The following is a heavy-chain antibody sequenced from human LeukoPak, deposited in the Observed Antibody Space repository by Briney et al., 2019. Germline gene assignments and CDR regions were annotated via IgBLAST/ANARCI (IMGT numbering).Heavy chain of an antibody. Sequence: GGSLKISCKGSGYSFTSYWIGWVRQMPGKGLEWMGIIYPGDSDTRYSPSFQGQVTISADKSISTAYLQWSSLKASDTAMYYCARAPAGYSSGWYAGNDYWGQGTLVTVSS. CDR1: GYSFTSYW. V-gene: IGHV5-51*01. CDR3: ARAPAGYSSGWYAGNDY. CDR2: IYPGDSDT. J-gene: IGHJ4*02. D-gene: IGHD6-19*01.